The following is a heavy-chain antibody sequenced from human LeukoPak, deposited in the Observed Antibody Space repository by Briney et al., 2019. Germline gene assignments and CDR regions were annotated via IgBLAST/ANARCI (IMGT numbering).Heavy chain of an antibody. V-gene: IGHV3-23*01. CDR2: ISGSGGST. CDR3: AKDELLWFGELLPDAFDI. J-gene: IGHJ3*02. Sequence: GGSLRLSCAASGFTFSSYGMSWVRQVPGKGLEWVSTISGSGGSTYYADSVKGRFTISRDNSKNTLYLQMNSLRAEDTAVYYCAKDELLWFGELLPDAFDIWGQGTMVTVSS. D-gene: IGHD3-10*01. CDR1: GFTFSSYG.